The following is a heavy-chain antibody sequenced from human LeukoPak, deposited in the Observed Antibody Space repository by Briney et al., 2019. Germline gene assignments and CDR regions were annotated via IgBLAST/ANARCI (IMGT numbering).Heavy chain of an antibody. D-gene: IGHD1-26*01. J-gene: IGHJ4*02. CDR2: IWYDGSNK. Sequence: GRSLRLSCAAPGFTFSSYGMHWVRQAPGKGLEWVAVIWYDGSNKYYADSVKGRFTISRDNSKNTLYLQMNSLRAEDTAVYYCAKDQREKWELSYFDYWGQGTLVTVSS. CDR1: GFTFSSYG. CDR3: AKDQREKWELSYFDY. V-gene: IGHV3-33*06.